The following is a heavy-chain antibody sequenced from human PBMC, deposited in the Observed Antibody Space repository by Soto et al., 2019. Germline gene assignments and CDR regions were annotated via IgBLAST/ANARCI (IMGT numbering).Heavy chain of an antibody. V-gene: IGHV6-1*01. D-gene: IGHD1-20*01. CDR2: TYYRSKWYN. CDR3: AAYNWTIYYNCMDV. CDR1: GDSVSSNSAA. Sequence: SQTLSLTCAISGDSVSSNSAAWNWIRQSPSRGLEWLGRTYYRSKWYNDYAVSVKSRITINPDTSKNQFSLQLNSVTPEDTAVYYCAAYNWTIYYNCMDVWGQGTTVIVSS. J-gene: IGHJ6*02.